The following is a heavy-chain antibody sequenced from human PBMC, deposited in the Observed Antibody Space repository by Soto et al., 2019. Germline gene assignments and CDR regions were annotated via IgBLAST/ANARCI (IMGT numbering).Heavy chain of an antibody. CDR2: VNPTGST. CDR3: ARSRDQRLVDAFDV. Sequence: SETLSLTCAVYGGSFSGYYWSWIRQSPGKGLEWIGEVNPTGSTNYNPSLKSRVIISVDTSKDQFFLNLNSVTAADTALYYCARSRDQRLVDAFDVWGPGTMVTVSS. CDR1: GGSFSGYY. V-gene: IGHV4-34*01. J-gene: IGHJ3*01. D-gene: IGHD6-13*01.